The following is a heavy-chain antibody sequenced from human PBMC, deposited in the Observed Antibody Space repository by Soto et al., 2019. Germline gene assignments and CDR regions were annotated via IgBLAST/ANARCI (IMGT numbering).Heavy chain of an antibody. CDR1: GGSISSSNW. CDR2: IYHSGST. CDR3: ARALPPQIAEAATPRAYYYGMDV. V-gene: IGHV4-4*02. Sequence: SETLSLTCAVSGGSISSSNWWSWVRQPPGKGLEWIGEIYHSGSTNYNPSLKSRVTISVDKSKNQFSLKLSSVTAADTAVYYCARALPPQIAEAATPRAYYYGMDVWGQGTTVTVSS. D-gene: IGHD6-13*01. J-gene: IGHJ6*02.